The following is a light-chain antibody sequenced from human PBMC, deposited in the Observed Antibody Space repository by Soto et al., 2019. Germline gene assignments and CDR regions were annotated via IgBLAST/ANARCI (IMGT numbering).Light chain of an antibody. V-gene: IGKV3-15*01. Sequence: EIVMTQSPVTLSVSPGERATLSCTASQSVNNNVAWYQQKPGHTPRLLIYSASIGATGTPARFSGSGSGSDFSLTISSLQSEDFAVYYCQQYNKCHLSFGPGTKVDIK. CDR3: QQYNKCHLS. CDR2: SAS. J-gene: IGKJ3*01. CDR1: QSVNNN.